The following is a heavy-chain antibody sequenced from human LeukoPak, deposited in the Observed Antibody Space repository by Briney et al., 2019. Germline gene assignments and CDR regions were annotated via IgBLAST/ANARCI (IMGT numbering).Heavy chain of an antibody. CDR3: ASPRFGFSHMDV. Sequence: GGSLRLSCAASGFTFSSYSMHWVRQAPGKGLEFVSGISSNGGSIYYANSVKGRFTISRDNSKSTLYLQMDSLRGEDMAVYYCASPRFGFSHMDVWGQGTTVTVSS. D-gene: IGHD3-10*01. J-gene: IGHJ6*02. CDR2: ISSNGGSI. V-gene: IGHV3-64*01. CDR1: GFTFSSYS.